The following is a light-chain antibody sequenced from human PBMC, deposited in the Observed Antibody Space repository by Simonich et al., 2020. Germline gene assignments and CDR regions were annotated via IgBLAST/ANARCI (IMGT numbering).Light chain of an antibody. Sequence: QSALTQPASVSGSPGQSITISCTVTSSDGGVYNYVSWYQQHPGKAPKLKIYDVSNRPSGVSKRVSGSKYGNTASLTISGLQAEDEADYYCSSYTSSSTVVFGGGTKLTVL. J-gene: IGLJ2*01. CDR1: SSDGGVYNY. CDR3: SSYTSSSTVV. V-gene: IGLV2-14*01. CDR2: DVS.